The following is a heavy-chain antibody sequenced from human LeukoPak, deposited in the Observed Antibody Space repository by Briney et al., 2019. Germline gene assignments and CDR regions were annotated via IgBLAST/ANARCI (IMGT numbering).Heavy chain of an antibody. J-gene: IGHJ4*02. Sequence: GGXLRLSCAASGFTFSSYAMTWVRQAQGKGLEWVSTIINSGATTYYADSVKGRFTISRDNSKNTLDLQMNSLRADDTAAYYCAKDIHGDYGGLDYWGQGTLVTVSS. CDR3: AKDIHGDYGGLDY. D-gene: IGHD4-17*01. CDR2: IINSGATT. CDR1: GFTFSSYA. V-gene: IGHV3-23*01.